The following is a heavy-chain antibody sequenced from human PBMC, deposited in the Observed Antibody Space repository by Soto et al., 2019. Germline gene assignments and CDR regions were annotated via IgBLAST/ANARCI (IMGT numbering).Heavy chain of an antibody. Sequence: PGGSLRLSCAASGFTFSNAWMSWVRQAPGKGLEWVGRIKSKTDGGTTDYAAPVKGRFTISRDDSKNTLYLQMNSLKTEDTAVYYCTTDHRDIVLMVYAPGRAFDIWGQGTMVTVSS. CDR1: GFTFSNAW. CDR3: TTDHRDIVLMVYAPGRAFDI. J-gene: IGHJ3*02. D-gene: IGHD2-8*01. V-gene: IGHV3-15*01. CDR2: IKSKTDGGTT.